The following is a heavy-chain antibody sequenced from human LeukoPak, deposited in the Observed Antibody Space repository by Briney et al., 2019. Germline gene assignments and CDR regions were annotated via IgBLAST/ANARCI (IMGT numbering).Heavy chain of an antibody. J-gene: IGHJ4*02. CDR1: GYTFSGYS. D-gene: IGHD1-1*01. V-gene: IGHV3-48*01. Sequence: GGSLRLSCAASGYTFSGYSINWVRQAPGKGLEWSSYISSTSSSIYYADSVKGRFTISRDNAKNSLYLQMNSLRAEDTALYYCARSRTGSYFDYWGQGSLVTVSS. CDR3: ARSRTGSYFDY. CDR2: ISSTSSSI.